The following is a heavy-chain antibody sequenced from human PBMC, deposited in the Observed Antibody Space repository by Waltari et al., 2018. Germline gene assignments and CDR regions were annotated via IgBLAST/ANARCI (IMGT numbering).Heavy chain of an antibody. J-gene: IGHJ4*02. CDR2: INYSGST. D-gene: IGHD1-26*01. CDR1: GGSFSGYY. V-gene: IGHV4-34*01. CDR3: AGTPVGVTFLYFDY. Sequence: QVQLQQWGAGLLKPSETLSLTCAVYGGSFSGYYWSWIRQSPGKGLEWIGEINYSGSTNYNPSLKSRVTISIDTSKTQFSLELTSVTGADTAVHYCAGTPVGVTFLYFDYWGQGTLVTVSS.